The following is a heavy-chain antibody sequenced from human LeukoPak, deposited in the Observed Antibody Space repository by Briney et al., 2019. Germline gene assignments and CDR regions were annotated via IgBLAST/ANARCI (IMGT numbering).Heavy chain of an antibody. V-gene: IGHV4-59*01. CDR1: GGSISSYY. CDR3: ARDGVYYDILTGYYSNWFDP. D-gene: IGHD3-9*01. CDR2: IYYSGST. Sequence: SETLSLTCTVSGGSISSYYWSWIRQPPGKGLEWIGYIYYSGSTNCNPSLKSRVTISVDTSKNQFSLKLSSVTAANTAVYYCARDGVYYDILTGYYSNWFDPWGQGTLVTVSS. J-gene: IGHJ5*02.